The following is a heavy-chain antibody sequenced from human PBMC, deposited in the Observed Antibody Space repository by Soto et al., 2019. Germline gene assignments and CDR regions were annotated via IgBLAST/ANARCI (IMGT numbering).Heavy chain of an antibody. CDR1: GFSFGFHG. CDR2: INDKSTNT. CDR3: VAWVNEHLDF. Sequence: QLLESGGGSVMPGGSLRLTCAASGFSFGFHGMTWVRQAPGKGLEWVSTINDKSTNTHYIDSVRGRFTISRDNSQNPSNLQINRLRAEDTAIYYCVAWVNEHLDFWGRGTRVSVSS. D-gene: IGHD2-21*01. J-gene: IGHJ4*02. V-gene: IGHV3-23*01.